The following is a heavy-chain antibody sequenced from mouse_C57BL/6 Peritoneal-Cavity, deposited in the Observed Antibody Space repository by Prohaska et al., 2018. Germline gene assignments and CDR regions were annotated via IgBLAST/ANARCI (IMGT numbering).Heavy chain of an antibody. CDR3: MRYGNYWYFDV. J-gene: IGHJ1*03. D-gene: IGHD2-1*01. Sequence: EVQLLETGGGLVQPGGSRGLSCEGSGFTFSGFWMRWVRQTPGKTLEWIGDINSDGSAINYAPSIKYRFTIFRDNDKSTLYLQMSNVRSEDTATYFCMRYGNYWYFDVWGTGTTVTVAS. CDR2: INSDGSAI. CDR1: GFTFSGFW. V-gene: IGHV11-2*01.